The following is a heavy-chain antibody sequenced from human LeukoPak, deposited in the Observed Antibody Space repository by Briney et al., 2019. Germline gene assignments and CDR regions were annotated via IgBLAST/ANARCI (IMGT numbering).Heavy chain of an antibody. CDR2: ISYDGSNK. V-gene: IGHV3-30*18. Sequence: PGRSLRLSCAASGFTFSSYGMHWVRQAPGKGLEWVAVISYDGSNKYYADSVKGRFTISRDNSKNTLYLQMNSLRAEDTAVYYCAKMGEGYFDWLPLDYWGQGTLVTVSS. CDR3: AKMGEGYFDWLPLDY. D-gene: IGHD3-9*01. J-gene: IGHJ4*02. CDR1: GFTFSSYG.